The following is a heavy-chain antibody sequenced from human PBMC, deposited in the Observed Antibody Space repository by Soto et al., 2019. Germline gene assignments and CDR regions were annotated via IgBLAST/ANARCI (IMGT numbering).Heavy chain of an antibody. CDR3: ARLAPIAAADGMDV. CDR1: DYSISSGYF. Sequence: QVQLQESGPRLVKPSETLSLTCAVSDYSISSGYFWGWIRQSPGKGLEWIGSIYHSGTTYYNPSLKSRVTISVDTSKNQFSLKLSSVTAADTAVYYCARLAPIAAADGMDVWGQGTTVTVSS. D-gene: IGHD6-13*01. J-gene: IGHJ6*02. V-gene: IGHV4-38-2*01. CDR2: IYHSGTT.